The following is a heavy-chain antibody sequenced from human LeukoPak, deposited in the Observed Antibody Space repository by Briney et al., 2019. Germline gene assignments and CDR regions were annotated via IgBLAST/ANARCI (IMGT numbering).Heavy chain of an antibody. Sequence: NPSETLSLTCGVYGGSLSGYYWSWIRQPPGKGLEWIGYISHSGSTNYNPSLKSRVTISVDTSKNQFSLKLSSVTAADTAVYYCARGMSQDFDYWGQGTLVTVSS. CDR2: ISHSGST. V-gene: IGHV4-59*01. CDR3: ARGMSQDFDY. J-gene: IGHJ4*02. CDR1: GGSLSGYY.